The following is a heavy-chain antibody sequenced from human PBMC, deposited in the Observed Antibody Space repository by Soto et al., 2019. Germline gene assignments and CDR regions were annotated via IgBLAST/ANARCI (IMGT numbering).Heavy chain of an antibody. CDR3: ASYSSSWHYGMDV. CDR2: IWYDGSNK. J-gene: IGHJ6*02. CDR1: GFTFSSYG. V-gene: IGHV3-33*01. D-gene: IGHD6-13*01. Sequence: QVQLVESGGGVVQPGRSLRLSCAASGFTFSSYGMHWVRQAPGKGLEWVAVIWYDGSNKYYADSVKGRFTISRDNSKNTLYLQMNSLRAEDTAVYYCASYSSSWHYGMDVRGQGTTVTVSS.